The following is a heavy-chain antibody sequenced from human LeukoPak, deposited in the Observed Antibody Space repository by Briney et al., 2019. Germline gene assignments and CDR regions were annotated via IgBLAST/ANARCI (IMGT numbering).Heavy chain of an antibody. D-gene: IGHD6-6*01. J-gene: IGHJ4*02. V-gene: IGHV1-46*01. CDR2: INPSGGST. CDR1: GYTFTSYY. CDR3: ARTRARYSSSYAFDY. Sequence: ASVKVSCKASGYTFTSYYMHWVRQAPGQGLEWMGIINPSGGSTSYAQKFQGRVTMTRGTSTSTVYMELSSLRSEDTAVYYCARTRARYSSSYAFDYWGQGTLVTVSS.